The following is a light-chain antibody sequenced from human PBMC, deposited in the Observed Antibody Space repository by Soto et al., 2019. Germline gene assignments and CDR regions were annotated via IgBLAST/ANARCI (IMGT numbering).Light chain of an antibody. CDR1: SGGIDSNS. CDR2: EDN. J-gene: IGLJ2*01. Sequence: NFMLTQPHSVSESPGKTVIISCTRSSGGIDSNSVQWYQQRPGSAPSTVIYEDNQRPSGVPDRFSGSTDGSSNYASLTISGLQTEDEADYYCQSYDSNTVVFGGGTKLTVL. CDR3: QSYDSNTVV. V-gene: IGLV6-57*04.